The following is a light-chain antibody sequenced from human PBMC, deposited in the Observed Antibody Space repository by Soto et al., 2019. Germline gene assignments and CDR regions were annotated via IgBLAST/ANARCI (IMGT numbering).Light chain of an antibody. J-gene: IGKJ4*01. CDR3: LQANSLPLT. CDR1: QDVRSW. Sequence: IQMTQAPASGAASLGDRVSITWRASQDVRSWLVWYQQKPGKAPKLLIYAASSLQSGVPSRFSGSGSGTDYTLTISSLQPEDLATHYCLQANSLPLTFGAGTKVDIK. V-gene: IGKV1D-12*01. CDR2: AAS.